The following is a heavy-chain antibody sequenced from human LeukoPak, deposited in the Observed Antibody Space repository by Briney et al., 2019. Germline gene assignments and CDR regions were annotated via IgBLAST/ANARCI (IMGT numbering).Heavy chain of an antibody. J-gene: IGHJ4*02. D-gene: IGHD3-3*01. Sequence: ASVKVSCKASGYTLTNYAITWVRQAPGQGLEWMGWMSTHSGGTNFAQKFRGRVTVTTDTSTSTAYMELKSLKSDDTAVYYCTRDAQSAYFDYWGQGTLVTVSP. CDR3: TRDAQSAYFDY. CDR2: MSTHSGGT. CDR1: GYTLTNYA. V-gene: IGHV1-18*01.